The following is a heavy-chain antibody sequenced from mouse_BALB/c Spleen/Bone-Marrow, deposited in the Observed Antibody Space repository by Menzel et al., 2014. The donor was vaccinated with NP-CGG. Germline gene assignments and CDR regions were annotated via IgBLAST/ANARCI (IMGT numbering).Heavy chain of an antibody. V-gene: IGHV1-62-2*01. J-gene: IGHJ3*01. D-gene: IGHD1-1*01. Sequence: VNVVESGAGLVKPGASEKLSCKASGYTFTEYIIHWVKQRSGQGLEWIGWFYPGSGSIKYNEKFKDKATLTADKSSSTVYMELSRLTSEDSAVYFCARHGYGSSAWFAYWGQGTLVTVSA. CDR1: GYTFTEYI. CDR3: ARHGYGSSAWFAY. CDR2: FYPGSGSI.